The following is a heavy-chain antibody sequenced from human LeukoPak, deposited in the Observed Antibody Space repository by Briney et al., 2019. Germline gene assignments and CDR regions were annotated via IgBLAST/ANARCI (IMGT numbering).Heavy chain of an antibody. J-gene: IGHJ4*02. D-gene: IGHD6-13*01. CDR2: LSGSGSNT. V-gene: IGHV3-23*01. CDR3: AKFRAAAVPRDFDY. Sequence: GGSLRLSCAASGFTFSSYAMTWVHQAPGKGLEWVSTLSGSGSNTYYADSVKGRFSISRDNSQSTLYLQMNSLRAEDTAVYYCAKFRAAAVPRDFDYWGQGTLVTVSS. CDR1: GFTFSSYA.